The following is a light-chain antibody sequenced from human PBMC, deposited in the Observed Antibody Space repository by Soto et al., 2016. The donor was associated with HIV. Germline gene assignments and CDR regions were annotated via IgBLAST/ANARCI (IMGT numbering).Light chain of an antibody. CDR2: GAS. J-gene: IGKJ2*01. CDR3: QQHATYPNT. CDR1: QTVYNY. Sequence: DIQMTQSPSLLSASVGDRVTITCRASQTVYNYLVWYQQKPGKAPKSLIYGASSLQSGVPSRFSGSGSGTDFTLTISSLQPEDFATYYCQQHATYPNTFGQGTQGGDQT. V-gene: IGKV1-16*01.